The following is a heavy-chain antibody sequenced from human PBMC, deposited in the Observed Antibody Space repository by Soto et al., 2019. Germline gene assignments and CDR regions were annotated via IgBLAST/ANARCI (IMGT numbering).Heavy chain of an antibody. Sequence: EVQLVESGGGLVKPGGSLRLSCAASGFTFSSYSMNWVRKAPGKGLEWVSSISSSSSYIYYADSVKGRFTISRDNAKNSLYLQMNSLRAEDTAVYYCASSAERMDVWGQGTTVTVSS. CDR2: ISSSSSYI. J-gene: IGHJ6*02. V-gene: IGHV3-21*01. CDR1: GFTFSSYS. CDR3: ASSAERMDV.